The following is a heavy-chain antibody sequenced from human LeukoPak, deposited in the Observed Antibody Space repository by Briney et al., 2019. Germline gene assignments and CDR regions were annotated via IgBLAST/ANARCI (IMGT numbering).Heavy chain of an antibody. Sequence: PGGSLRLSCAASGFTFSSHGMNWVRQAPGKGLEWVSGISPSGGITYYTDSVKGRFTISRDNSKNTQSLQMNSLRAEDTAVYYCARLEPGDYWGQGTLVTVSS. D-gene: IGHD1-1*01. CDR2: ISPSGGIT. J-gene: IGHJ4*02. CDR1: GFTFSSHG. CDR3: ARLEPGDY. V-gene: IGHV3-23*01.